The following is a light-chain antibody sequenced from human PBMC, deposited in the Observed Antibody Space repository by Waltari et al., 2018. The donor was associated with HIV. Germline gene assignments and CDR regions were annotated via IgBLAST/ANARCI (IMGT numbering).Light chain of an antibody. V-gene: IGLV3-19*01. CDR1: SLRKYY. Sequence: SSELTQDPVVSVALGQTVRIRCQGDSLRKYYASWYQQKPGQATVLVIYDKNNRPSGIPDRFSGSSSGDTASLTITGAQAEDEADYYCHSRDSAANLRVVFGGGTRVTVL. CDR2: DKN. CDR3: HSRDSAANLRVV. J-gene: IGLJ2*01.